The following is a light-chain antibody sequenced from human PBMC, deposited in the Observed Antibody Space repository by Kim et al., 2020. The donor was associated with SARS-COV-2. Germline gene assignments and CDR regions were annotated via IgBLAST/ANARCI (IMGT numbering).Light chain of an antibody. CDR1: QSVSSY. V-gene: IGKV3-11*01. CDR3: QQRSNWPPLT. Sequence: SPGDRAPLSCRASQSVSSYLAWYQQKPGQAPRLLIYDASNRATGIPARFSGSGSGTDFTLTISSLEPEDFAVYYCQQRSNWPPLTFGGGTKVDIK. J-gene: IGKJ4*01. CDR2: DAS.